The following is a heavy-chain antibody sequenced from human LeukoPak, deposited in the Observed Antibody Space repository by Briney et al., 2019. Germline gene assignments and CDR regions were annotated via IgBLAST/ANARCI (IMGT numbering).Heavy chain of an antibody. CDR1: GGSISSSSYY. V-gene: IGHV4-39*01. D-gene: IGHD2-15*01. J-gene: IGHJ5*02. CDR3: ARHNPSGDIVAPGWFDP. CDR2: IYYSGST. Sequence: PSETLSLTCTVSGGSISSSSYYWGWIRQPPGKGLEWIGSIYYSGSTYYNPSLKSRVTISVDTSKNQFSLKLSSVTAADTAVYYCARHNPSGDIVAPGWFDPWGQGTLVTVSS.